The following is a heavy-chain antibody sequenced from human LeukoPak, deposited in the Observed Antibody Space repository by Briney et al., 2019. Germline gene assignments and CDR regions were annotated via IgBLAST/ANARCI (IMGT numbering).Heavy chain of an antibody. CDR2: IIHSGST. CDR1: GYSISSGYY. V-gene: IGHV4-38-2*01. Sequence: SETLSLTCAVSGYSISSGYYWGWIRQPPGKGLEWIGSIIHSGSTYYNPSLKSQVTISVDTSTNQFSLKLSSVTAADTAVYYCASVEYYDFWSGYPTYYFDYWGQGTLVTVSS. CDR3: ASVEYYDFWSGYPTYYFDY. J-gene: IGHJ4*02. D-gene: IGHD3-3*01.